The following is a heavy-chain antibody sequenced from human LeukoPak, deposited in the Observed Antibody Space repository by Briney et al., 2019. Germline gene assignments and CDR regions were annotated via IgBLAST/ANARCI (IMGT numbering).Heavy chain of an antibody. V-gene: IGHV4-4*07. CDR2: IYTSGST. CDR3: ARDDCSGGSCYAGHWFDP. Sequence: SETLSLTCTVSGGSISSYYWSWIRQPAGKGLEWIGRIYTSGSTNYNPSLKSRVTMSVDTSKNQSSLKLSSVTAADTAVYYCARDDCSGGSCYAGHWFDPWGQGTLVTVSS. CDR1: GGSISSYY. J-gene: IGHJ5*02. D-gene: IGHD2-15*01.